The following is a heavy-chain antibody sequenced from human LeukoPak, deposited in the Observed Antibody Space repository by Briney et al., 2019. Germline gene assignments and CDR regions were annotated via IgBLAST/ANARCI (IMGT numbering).Heavy chain of an antibody. J-gene: IGHJ4*02. CDR1: GGSFRGYY. CDR3: ARHHRYCSGGSCYLFDY. CDR2: INHSGST. D-gene: IGHD2-15*01. Sequence: SETLSRTCAVYGGSFRGYYWSWIRQPPGKGLEWIGEINHSGSTNYNPSLKNRVTISVDTSKSQFSLKLSSVTAADTAIYYCARHHRYCSGGSCYLFDYWGQGTLVTVSS. V-gene: IGHV4-34*01.